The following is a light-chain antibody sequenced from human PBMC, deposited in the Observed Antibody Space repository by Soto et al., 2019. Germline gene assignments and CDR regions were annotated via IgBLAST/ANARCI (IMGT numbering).Light chain of an antibody. CDR3: SSYTTSSTQV. J-gene: IGLJ2*01. CDR1: SSDVAAYNF. V-gene: IGLV2-14*01. Sequence: QSALTQPASISWSPVQSITISCTGTSSDVAAYNFVSWYQHHPGKAPKLMISDVSHRPSGVSSRFSGSKSGNTASLTISGLQAEDEADYYCSSYTTSSTQVFGGGTKVTVL. CDR2: DVS.